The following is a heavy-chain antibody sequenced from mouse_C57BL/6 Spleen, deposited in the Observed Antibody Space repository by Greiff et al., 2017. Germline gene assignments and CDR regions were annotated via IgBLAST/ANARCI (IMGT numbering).Heavy chain of an antibody. CDR1: GYAFSSSW. Sequence: QVQLQPSGPELVKPGASVKISCKASGYAFSSSWMNWVKQRPGKGLEWIGRIYPGDGDTKYNGKFTGKATLTADTSSSTAYMQLSSLTSEDSAVYFCARPYYYGSSYVDWFAYWGQGTLVTVSA. CDR3: ARPYYYGSSYVDWFAY. J-gene: IGHJ3*01. CDR2: IYPGDGDT. D-gene: IGHD1-1*01. V-gene: IGHV1-82*01.